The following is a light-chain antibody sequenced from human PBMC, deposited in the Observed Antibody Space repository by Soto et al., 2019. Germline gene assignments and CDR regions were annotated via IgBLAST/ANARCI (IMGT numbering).Light chain of an antibody. CDR3: QQYGGSTRT. Sequence: ILLTQSPGTLSLSPGERATLSCRAIQSVTTQLAWYQQKPGQAPRLIIHGASSRATGVPDRITGSGSGTDFTLSISRLEPEDFAVYYCQQYGGSTRTFGQGTKVDIK. CDR1: QSVTTQ. J-gene: IGKJ1*01. V-gene: IGKV3-20*01. CDR2: GAS.